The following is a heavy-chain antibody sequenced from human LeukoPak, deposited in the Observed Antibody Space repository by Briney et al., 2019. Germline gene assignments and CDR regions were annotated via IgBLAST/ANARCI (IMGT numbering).Heavy chain of an antibody. J-gene: IGHJ4*02. CDR1: GFTFDDYG. D-gene: IGHD3-3*01. V-gene: IGHV3-20*04. Sequence: GGSLRLSCAASGFTFDDYGMSWVRPAPGKGLEWVSGINWYGGSTGYADSVKSRFTISRDNAKNSLYLQMNSLRAEDTAVYYCARLREIPVFGVVTKATSYFDYWGQGTLVTVSS. CDR2: INWYGGST. CDR3: ARLREIPVFGVVTKATSYFDY.